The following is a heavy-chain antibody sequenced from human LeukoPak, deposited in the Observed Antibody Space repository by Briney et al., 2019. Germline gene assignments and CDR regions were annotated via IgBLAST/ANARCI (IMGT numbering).Heavy chain of an antibody. Sequence: GESLKTSCKRSGYSFTSYWIGWVRQMPGKGLEWMGIIYPGDSDTRYSPSFQGQVTISADKSISTAYLQWSSLKASDTAMYYCARSHIVATDAFDIWGQGTMVTVSS. CDR3: ARSHIVATDAFDI. J-gene: IGHJ3*02. D-gene: IGHD5-12*01. CDR1: GYSFTSYW. CDR2: IYPGDSDT. V-gene: IGHV5-51*01.